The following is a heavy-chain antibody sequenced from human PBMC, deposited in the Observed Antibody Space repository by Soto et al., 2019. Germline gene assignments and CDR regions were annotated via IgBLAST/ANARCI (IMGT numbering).Heavy chain of an antibody. D-gene: IGHD6-19*01. CDR2: LNSDGTSA. CDR3: ARGPSGWFGFDY. J-gene: IGHJ4*02. Sequence: EVQLVESGGGLVQPGGSLRLSCAGSGFTFSSNWMHWVRQDPGKGLVWVSRLNSDGTSASYADSVKGRFTISRDNDKKTLFLQMNSLTAEDTALYYCARGPSGWFGFDYWGQGTLVTVSS. CDR1: GFTFSSNW. V-gene: IGHV3-74*01.